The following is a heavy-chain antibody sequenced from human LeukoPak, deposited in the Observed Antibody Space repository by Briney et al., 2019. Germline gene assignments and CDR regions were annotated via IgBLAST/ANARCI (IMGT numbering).Heavy chain of an antibody. Sequence: GGSLRLSCAASGFTFSSYSMNWVRQTPGKGLEWVSSISSSGTYIYYADSVEGRFTISRDNAKNSLYLQMNSLRAEDTAAYYCAREPTAVILWGQGTLVTVSS. V-gene: IGHV3-21*01. CDR2: ISSSGTYI. CDR3: AREPTAVIL. J-gene: IGHJ4*02. CDR1: GFTFSSYS. D-gene: IGHD5-18*01.